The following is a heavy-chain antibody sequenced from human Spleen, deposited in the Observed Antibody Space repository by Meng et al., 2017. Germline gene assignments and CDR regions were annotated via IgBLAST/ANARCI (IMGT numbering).Heavy chain of an antibody. CDR2: ISHDGSNK. J-gene: IGHJ5*02. CDR3: WAYCHSGGYCSVQNS. V-gene: IGHV3-30*03. D-gene: IGHD2-21*01. CDR1: GLTFKNYD. Sequence: QVQLVEAGGGVVQPERALRLSVAATGLTFKNYDMHWVRQDPGKGLEWVAVISHDGSNKHYADCVKGRFNISRDNSKNTVYMQMSSLRVEDTAVYYCWAYCHSGGYCSVQNSWGQGTLVTVSS.